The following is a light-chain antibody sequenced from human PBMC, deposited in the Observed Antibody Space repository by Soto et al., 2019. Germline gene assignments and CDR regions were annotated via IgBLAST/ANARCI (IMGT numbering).Light chain of an antibody. V-gene: IGLV1-47*01. J-gene: IGLJ1*01. CDR3: AARDDTAYSHV. CDR2: RND. Sequence: QAVLTQPSSVSGTPGQGVTISCSGSISNIGNNYVYWFQQLLGTAPKVLSNRNDQRPSGVPDRFSGSKSGTSASLAISGLRSEDDADYYCAARDDTAYSHVFGTGTNLTVL. CDR1: ISNIGNNY.